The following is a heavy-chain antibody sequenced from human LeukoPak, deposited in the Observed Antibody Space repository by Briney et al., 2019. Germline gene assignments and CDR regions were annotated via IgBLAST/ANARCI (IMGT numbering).Heavy chain of an antibody. V-gene: IGHV4-59*11. CDR1: GGSISSHY. CDR2: IYYSGST. D-gene: IGHD5-24*01. Sequence: SETLSLTCTVPGGSISSHYWSWIRQPPRKGLEWIGYIYYSGSTNYNPSLKSRVTISVDTSKNQFSLKLSSVTAADTAVYYCARGRDGYNKGYYYYYMDVWGKGTTVTVSS. J-gene: IGHJ6*03. CDR3: ARGRDGYNKGYYYYYMDV.